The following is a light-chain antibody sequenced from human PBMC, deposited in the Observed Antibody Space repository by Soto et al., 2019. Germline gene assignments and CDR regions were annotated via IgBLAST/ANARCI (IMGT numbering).Light chain of an antibody. CDR1: QPISSW. CDR3: QQYENYWT. V-gene: IGKV1-5*01. CDR2: DAS. Sequence: DIQITQSPPTLSASVRYRVSITVRASQPISSWLAWYHQKPGKAPKLLIYDASHLESGVPSRFSGSEPGTEFTLTIGSLQPEDFGIYYCQQYENYWTLGQGTKVDI. J-gene: IGKJ1*01.